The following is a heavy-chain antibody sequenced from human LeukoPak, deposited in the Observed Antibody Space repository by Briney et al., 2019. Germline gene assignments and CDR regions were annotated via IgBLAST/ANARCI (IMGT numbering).Heavy chain of an antibody. V-gene: IGHV4-39*07. CDR3: VRGDYSSGWHLDY. J-gene: IGHJ4*02. CDR2: IYYRGMT. CDR1: GGSISSSSYY. D-gene: IGHD6-19*01. Sequence: SETLSLTCTVSGGSISSSSYYWGWFRQPPGKGLEWIGYIYYRGMTYFNPSLKSRASISVDTSKNQFSLKLTSVTAADTAVFYCVRGDYSSGWHLDYWGQGTLVTVSS.